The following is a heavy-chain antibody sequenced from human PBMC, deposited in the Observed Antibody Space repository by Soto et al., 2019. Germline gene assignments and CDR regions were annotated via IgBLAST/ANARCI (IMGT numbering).Heavy chain of an antibody. CDR3: ARDRVRMELTGIVHY. Sequence: GGSLRLSCAASGFTFSSYGMHWVRQAPGKGLEWVAVIWYDGSNKYYADSVKGRFTISRDNSKNTLYLQMNSLRAEDTAVYYCARDRVRMELTGIVHYWGQGTLVTVSS. D-gene: IGHD1-20*01. V-gene: IGHV3-33*01. J-gene: IGHJ4*02. CDR2: IWYDGSNK. CDR1: GFTFSSYG.